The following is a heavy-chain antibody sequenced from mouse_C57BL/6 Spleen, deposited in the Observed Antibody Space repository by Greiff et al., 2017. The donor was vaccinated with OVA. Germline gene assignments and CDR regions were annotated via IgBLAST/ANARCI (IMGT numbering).Heavy chain of an antibody. CDR2: ISSGSSTI. CDR1: GFTFSDYG. CDR3: ARDAMDY. Sequence: EVMLVESGGGLVKPGGSLKLSCVASGFTFSDYGMHWVRQAPEKGLEWVAYISSGSSTIYYADTVKGRFTISRDNAKNTLFLQMTSLRSEDTAMYYCARDAMDYWGQGTSVTVSS. V-gene: IGHV5-17*01. J-gene: IGHJ4*01.